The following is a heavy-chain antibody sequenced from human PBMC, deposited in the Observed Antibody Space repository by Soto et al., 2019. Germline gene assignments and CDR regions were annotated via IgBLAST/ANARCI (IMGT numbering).Heavy chain of an antibody. D-gene: IGHD6-13*01. CDR2: INWNSGSI. V-gene: IGHV3-9*01. J-gene: IGHJ1*01. Sequence: GGSLRLSCAASGFTFDDYAMHWVRRVPGKGLEWVSGINWNSGSIGYGDSVKGRFAISRDNAKNSLHLQMNSLSAEDTAFYYCVKDESINWYSGHFRHWGQGTLVTVSS. CDR1: GFTFDDYA. CDR3: VKDESINWYSGHFRH.